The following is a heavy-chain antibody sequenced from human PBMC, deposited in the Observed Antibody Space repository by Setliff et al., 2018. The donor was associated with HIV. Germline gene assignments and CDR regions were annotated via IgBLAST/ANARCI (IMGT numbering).Heavy chain of an antibody. J-gene: IGHJ4*02. CDR1: GYSFTSYG. Sequence: ATVKVSCKAFGYSFTSYGISWVRQAPGQGFEWMGWISTYNGNINYAQKVQGRVTMTTDTSTNTVYMELRSLRSDDTAVYYCARDEQYQLLLDYWGQGTLVTVSS. CDR2: ISTYNGNI. D-gene: IGHD2-2*01. CDR3: ARDEQYQLLLDY. V-gene: IGHV1-18*01.